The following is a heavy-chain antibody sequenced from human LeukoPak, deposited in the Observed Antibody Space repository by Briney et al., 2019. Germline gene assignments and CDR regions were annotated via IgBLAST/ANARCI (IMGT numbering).Heavy chain of an antibody. V-gene: IGHV4-39*07. CDR3: ARGVTYYYDSSGYYKEDDAFDI. D-gene: IGHD3-22*01. Sequence: SETLSLTCTVSGDSISSSGYYWGWIRQPPGKGLEWIASIYYSGRTYYNPSLKSRITISVDSSKNQFSLKLSSVTAADTAVYYCARGVTYYYDSSGYYKEDDAFDIWGQGTMVTVSS. CDR2: IYYSGRT. J-gene: IGHJ3*02. CDR1: GDSISSSGYY.